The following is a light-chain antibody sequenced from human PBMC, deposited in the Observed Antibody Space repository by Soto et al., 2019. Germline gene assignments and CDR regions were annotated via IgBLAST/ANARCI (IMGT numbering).Light chain of an antibody. V-gene: IGLV2-14*03. CDR2: EVN. Sequence: QSALTQPASVSGSPGQSITFSCTGTSSDDGDYRYVSWYQQHPGKAPKLIIYEVNNRPSGVSHRFSGSKSGNTASLTISGLQTEDGGDYYCSSYTSSNTWVFGGGTQLTVL. CDR3: SSYTSSNTWV. J-gene: IGLJ3*02. CDR1: SSDDGDYRY.